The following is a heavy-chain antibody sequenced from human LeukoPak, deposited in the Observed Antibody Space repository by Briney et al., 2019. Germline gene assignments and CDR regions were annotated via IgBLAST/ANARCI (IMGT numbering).Heavy chain of an antibody. Sequence: GASVKVSCKASGYTFTDYHIHWVRQAPGQGLEWMGRINPDSGGTNYAQKFQGRVTMTRDTSISTAYMELSRLRSDDTAVYYCAREFYYDSSGYDAFDIWGQGTMVTVSS. J-gene: IGHJ3*02. CDR3: AREFYYDSSGYDAFDI. CDR2: INPDSGGT. CDR1: GYTFTDYH. V-gene: IGHV1-2*06. D-gene: IGHD3-22*01.